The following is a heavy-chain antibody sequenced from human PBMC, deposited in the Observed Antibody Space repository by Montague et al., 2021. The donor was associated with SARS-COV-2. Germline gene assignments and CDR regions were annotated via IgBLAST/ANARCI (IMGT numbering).Heavy chain of an antibody. CDR1: GGSFSGYY. V-gene: IGHV4-34*01. CDR2: INQSGST. CDR3: ARVAGGYYHDSSAYFDY. D-gene: IGHD3-22*01. J-gene: IGHJ4*02. Sequence: SETLSLTCAVYGGSFSGYYWSWIRQPPGKGLEWIGEINQSGSTNXNPSPKSRVTLSVDTSKKQFSLKLSSLTAADTAVYYCARVAGGYYHDSSAYFDYWGQGSLVTVSS.